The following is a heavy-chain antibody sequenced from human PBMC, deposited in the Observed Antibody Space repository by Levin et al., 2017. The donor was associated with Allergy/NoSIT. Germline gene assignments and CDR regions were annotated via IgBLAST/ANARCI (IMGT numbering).Heavy chain of an antibody. J-gene: IGHJ3*02. CDR1: GFTFSGYT. CDR3: ASDGSCDTLDI. Sequence: PGGSLRLSCAASGFTFSGYTLNWVRQAPGKGLEWVSSISSSSTYIYYADSLKGRFTISRDDAKNSLSLQMNSLRVEDTAVYYCASDGSCDTLDIWGQGTMVTVSS. CDR2: ISSSSTYI. V-gene: IGHV3-21*01. D-gene: IGHD6-6*01.